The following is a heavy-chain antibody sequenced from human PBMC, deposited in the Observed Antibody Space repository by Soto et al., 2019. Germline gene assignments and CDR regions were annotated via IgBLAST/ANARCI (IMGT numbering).Heavy chain of an antibody. CDR2: IYYSGST. J-gene: IGHJ4*02. Sequence: ASETLSLTCTVSGGSISSYYWSWIRQPPGKGLEWIGYIYYSGSTNYNPSLKSRVTISVDTSKNQFSLKLSSVTAADTAVYYCARRLSDYYDSSGYLDYWGQGTLVTVSS. D-gene: IGHD3-22*01. CDR1: GGSISSYY. CDR3: ARRLSDYYDSSGYLDY. V-gene: IGHV4-59*01.